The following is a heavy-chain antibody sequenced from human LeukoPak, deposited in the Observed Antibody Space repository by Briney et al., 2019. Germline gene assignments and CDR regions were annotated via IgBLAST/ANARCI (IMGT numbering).Heavy chain of an antibody. Sequence: GGSLRLSCAASGFTFSSYGMHWVRQAPGKGLEWVAVIWYDGSNKYYADSVKGRFTISRDNSKNTLYLQMNSLRAEDTAVYYCAKGDPDFWSGLYYFDYWGQGTLVTVSS. CDR2: IWYDGSNK. J-gene: IGHJ4*02. D-gene: IGHD3-3*01. CDR1: GFTFSSYG. CDR3: AKGDPDFWSGLYYFDY. V-gene: IGHV3-33*06.